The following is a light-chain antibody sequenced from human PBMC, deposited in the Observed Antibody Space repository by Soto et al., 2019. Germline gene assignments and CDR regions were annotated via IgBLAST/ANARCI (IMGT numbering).Light chain of an antibody. CDR1: TSNIGSNT. CDR3: ATWGDSLTGPV. CDR2: STD. Sequence: QSVLTQPPSASGTPGQRVTISCSGSTSNIGSNTVNWYQQLPGTAPKLLIYSTDQRPSGVPDRFSGSKSGTSASLAISGLQSDDEADYCCATWGDSLTGPVFGGGTQLTVL. J-gene: IGLJ3*02. V-gene: IGLV1-44*01.